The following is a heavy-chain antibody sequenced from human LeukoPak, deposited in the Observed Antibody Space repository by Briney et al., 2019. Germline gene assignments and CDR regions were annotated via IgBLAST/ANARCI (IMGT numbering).Heavy chain of an antibody. V-gene: IGHV3-74*01. J-gene: IGHJ4*02. Sequence: PGGSLRLSCAASGFIFRDYWMLWVRQAPGKGPIWVARIDRDGFPTIYADSVKGRFTVSRNNARSTLYLQMDDLRDDDSAVYYCAASRWSGALDFWGKGSLVTVSS. CDR2: IDRDGFPT. CDR1: GFIFRDYW. CDR3: AASRWSGALDF. D-gene: IGHD3-3*01.